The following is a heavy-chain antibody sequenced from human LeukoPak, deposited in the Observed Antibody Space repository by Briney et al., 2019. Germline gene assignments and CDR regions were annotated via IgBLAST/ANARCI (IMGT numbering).Heavy chain of an antibody. Sequence: GGSLRLSCAAPGFTFSRSWMSWVRQAPGKGLEWVANIKQDGSEKNYVDSVKGRFTISRDNAKNSLYLQLNSLRAEDTAVYYCASQDSNTAFDIWGQGTMVTVSS. CDR1: GFTFSRSW. CDR3: ASQDSNTAFDI. D-gene: IGHD3-22*01. J-gene: IGHJ3*02. V-gene: IGHV3-7*02. CDR2: IKQDGSEK.